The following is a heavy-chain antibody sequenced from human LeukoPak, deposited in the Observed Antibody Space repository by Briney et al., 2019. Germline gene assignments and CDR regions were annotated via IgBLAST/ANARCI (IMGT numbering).Heavy chain of an antibody. CDR2: IIPIFSTA. D-gene: IGHD6-13*01. V-gene: IGHV1-69*01. J-gene: IGHJ6*03. Sequence: SVKVSCKASGGTFSSYAISWVRQAPGQGLEWMGGIIPIFSTANYAQKFQGRVTITADESTSTACMELSGLRSEDTAVYYCARAGGIAAAGTYYYYYYYMDVWGKGTTVTVSS. CDR3: ARAGGIAAAGTYYYYYYYMDV. CDR1: GGTFSSYA.